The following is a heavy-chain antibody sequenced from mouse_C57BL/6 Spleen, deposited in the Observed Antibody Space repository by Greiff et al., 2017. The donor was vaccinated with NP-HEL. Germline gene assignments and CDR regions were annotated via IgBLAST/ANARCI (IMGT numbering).Heavy chain of an antibody. CDR1: GYTFTDYY. CDR2: IYPGSGNT. CDR3: ASYYGSSPWFAY. V-gene: IGHV1-76*01. D-gene: IGHD1-1*01. Sequence: QVQLQQSGAELVRPGASVKLSCKASGYTFTDYYINWVKQRPGQGLEWIARIYPGSGNTYYNEKFKGKATLTAEKSSSTAYMQLSSLTSEDSAVYFCASYYGSSPWFAYWGQGTLVTVSA. J-gene: IGHJ3*01.